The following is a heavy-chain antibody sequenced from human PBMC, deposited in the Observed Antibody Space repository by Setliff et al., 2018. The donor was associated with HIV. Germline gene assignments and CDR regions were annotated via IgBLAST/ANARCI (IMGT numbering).Heavy chain of an antibody. V-gene: IGHV3-21*01. D-gene: IGHD3-10*01. CDR1: GFTFDDYK. Sequence: GGSLRLSCAASGFTFDDYKMNWVRQAPGKGLEWVSSISSTGSHIDYIDSLKGRFTISRDNAKNSLYLQMNSLRDEDTAVYYCARDYNINYYYGLDAWGQGTTVTVS. CDR3: ARDYNINYYYGLDA. CDR2: ISSTGSHI. J-gene: IGHJ6*02.